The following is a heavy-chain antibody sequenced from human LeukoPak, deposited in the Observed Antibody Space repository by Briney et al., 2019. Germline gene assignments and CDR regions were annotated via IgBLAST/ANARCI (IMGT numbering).Heavy chain of an antibody. CDR3: ARDLGRRCSGGRCYYYYNYMDV. V-gene: IGHV1-18*01. J-gene: IGHJ6*03. CDR1: GYTFTSYG. Sequence: ASVKVSCKASGYTFTSYGISWVRQAPGQGLEWMGWISGCNGNTNYAQKLQGRVTMTTDTSTSTAYMELRSLRSDDTAVYYCARDLGRRCSGGRCYYYYNYMDVWGKGTTVTISS. CDR2: ISGCNGNT. D-gene: IGHD2-15*01.